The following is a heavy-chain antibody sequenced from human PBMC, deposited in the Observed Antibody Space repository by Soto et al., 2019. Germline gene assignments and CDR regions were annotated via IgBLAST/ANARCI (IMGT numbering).Heavy chain of an antibody. V-gene: IGHV2-70*01. Sequence: SGPTLVNRTQTLALTGTFSGFSLSTSGMCVSWIRQPPGKALEWLALIDWDDYKYHSTSLKTRLTISKDTSKNQVVLTMTNMDPVDTATYYCARSPQRAAAGNHFDYWGQGTLVTVSS. CDR1: GFSLSTSGMC. CDR2: IDWDDYK. D-gene: IGHD6-13*01. CDR3: ARSPQRAAAGNHFDY. J-gene: IGHJ4*02.